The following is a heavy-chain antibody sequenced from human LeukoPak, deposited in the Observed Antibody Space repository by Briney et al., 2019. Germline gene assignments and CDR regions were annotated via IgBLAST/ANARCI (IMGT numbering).Heavy chain of an antibody. V-gene: IGHV6-1*01. CDR3: ARGRQLLPPGVCWFDP. D-gene: IGHD2-2*01. CDR1: GDSVSTASNA. J-gene: IGHJ5*02. CDR2: TYYNSKWYT. Sequence: SQTLSLTCAISGDSVSTASNAWYWIRQSPSRGLEWLGRTYYNSKWYTDYAVSVSGRTTINPDTSRNQLSLQLSFVTPEDTAVYYCARGRQLLPPGVCWFDPWGQGTLVTVSS.